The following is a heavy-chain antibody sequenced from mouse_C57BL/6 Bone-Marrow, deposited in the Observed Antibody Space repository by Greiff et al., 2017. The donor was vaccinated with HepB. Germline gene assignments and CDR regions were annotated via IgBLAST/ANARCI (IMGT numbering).Heavy chain of an antibody. Sequence: QVQLQQSGAELVRPGASVTLSCKASGYTFTDYEMHWVKQTPVHGLEWIGAIDPETGGTAYNQKFKGKAILTADKSSSTAYMELRSLTSEDSAVYYCTRPFITTVVDYFDDWGQGTTLTVSS. J-gene: IGHJ2*01. CDR3: TRPFITTVVDYFDD. CDR1: GYTFTDYE. V-gene: IGHV1-15*01. D-gene: IGHD1-1*01. CDR2: IDPETGGT.